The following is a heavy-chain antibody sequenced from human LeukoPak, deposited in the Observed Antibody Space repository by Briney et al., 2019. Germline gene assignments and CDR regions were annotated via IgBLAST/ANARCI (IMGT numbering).Heavy chain of an antibody. J-gene: IGHJ4*02. CDR1: GFTFSSYG. Sequence: QPGRSLRLSCAASGFTFSSYGMHWVRQAPGKGLEWVAVIWYDGSNKYYADSVKGRFTISRDNSKNTLYLQMNSLRAEDTAVYYCAKWRYSSSGDFDYWGQGTLVTVSS. D-gene: IGHD6-13*01. V-gene: IGHV3-33*06. CDR3: AKWRYSSSGDFDY. CDR2: IWYDGSNK.